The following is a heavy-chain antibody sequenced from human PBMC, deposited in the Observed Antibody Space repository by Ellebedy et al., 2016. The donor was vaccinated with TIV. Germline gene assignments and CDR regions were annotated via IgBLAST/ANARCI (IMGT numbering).Heavy chain of an antibody. Sequence: GESLKISCAASGFIFDAHSLNWVRQPPGKGLEWGSYISSSGAAIYSADSVKGRFTISRDNAKNSLYLQMNSLRAEDTAVYYWARDTTREYGYYGMDVWGQGTTVTVAS. CDR2: ISSSGAAI. V-gene: IGHV3-48*04. D-gene: IGHD4-17*01. CDR3: ARDTTREYGYYGMDV. J-gene: IGHJ6*02. CDR1: GFIFDAHS.